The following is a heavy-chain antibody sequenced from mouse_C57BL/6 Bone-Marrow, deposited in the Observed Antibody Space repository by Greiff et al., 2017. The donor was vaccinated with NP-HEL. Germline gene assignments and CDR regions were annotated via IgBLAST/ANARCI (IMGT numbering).Heavy chain of an antibody. D-gene: IGHD1-1*01. CDR3: ARRHYGSSGYFDV. Sequence: VQLQQSVAELVRPGASVKLSCTASGFNFKNTYMHWVKQRPEQGLEWIGRIDPANGNTKYAPKFQGKATITADTSSNTAYLQLSSLTSEDTAIYYCARRHYGSSGYFDVWGTGTTVTVSS. CDR1: GFNFKNTY. J-gene: IGHJ1*03. V-gene: IGHV14-3*01. CDR2: IDPANGNT.